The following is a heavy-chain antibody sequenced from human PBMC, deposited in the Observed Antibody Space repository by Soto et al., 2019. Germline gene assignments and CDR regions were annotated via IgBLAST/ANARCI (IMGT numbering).Heavy chain of an antibody. CDR3: ARHDGYYDSSGYPAP. Sequence: SDTLSLTCTVSGGSISSYYWSWIRQPPGKGLEWIGYIYYSGSTNYNPSLKSRVTISVDTSKNQFSLKLSSVTAADTAVYYCARHDGYYDSSGYPAPWGQGTLVTVS. D-gene: IGHD3-22*01. CDR1: GGSISSYY. V-gene: IGHV4-59*08. J-gene: IGHJ5*02. CDR2: IYYSGST.